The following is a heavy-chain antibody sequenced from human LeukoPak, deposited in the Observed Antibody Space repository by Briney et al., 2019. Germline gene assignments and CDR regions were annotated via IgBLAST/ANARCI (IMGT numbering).Heavy chain of an antibody. Sequence: SVKVSCEASGGTFSSYAVSWVRQAPGQGLEWMGGIIPIFGTANYAQKFQGRVTITTDESTSTAYMELSSLRSEDTAVYYCEFEATIPYWGQGTLVTVSS. D-gene: IGHD5-24*01. V-gene: IGHV1-69*05. CDR3: EFEATIPY. CDR1: GGTFSSYA. CDR2: IIPIFGTA. J-gene: IGHJ4*02.